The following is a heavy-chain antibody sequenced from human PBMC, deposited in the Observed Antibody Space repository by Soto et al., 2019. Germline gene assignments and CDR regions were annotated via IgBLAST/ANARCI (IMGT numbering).Heavy chain of an antibody. J-gene: IGHJ6*02. V-gene: IGHV1-2*04. Sequence: ASVKVSCKASGYTFTGYYMHWVRQAPGQGLEWMGWINPNSGGTNYAQKFQGWVTMTRDTSISTAYMELSRLRSDDTAVYYCARDIVVVKGYYYGMDVWGQGTTVTVSS. D-gene: IGHD2-15*01. CDR1: GYTFTGYY. CDR2: INPNSGGT. CDR3: ARDIVVVKGYYYGMDV.